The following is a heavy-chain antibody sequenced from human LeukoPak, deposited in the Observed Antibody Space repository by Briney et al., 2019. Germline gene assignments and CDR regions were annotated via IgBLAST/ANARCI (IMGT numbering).Heavy chain of an antibody. CDR2: TSSSSSYI. J-gene: IGHJ4*02. V-gene: IGHV3-21*01. D-gene: IGHD4-17*01. Sequence: GGSLRLSCAASGFTFSSYSMNWVRQAPGKGLEWVSSTSSSSSYIYYADSVKGRFTISRDNAKNSPYLQMNSLRAEDTAVYYCARGQRDSGDYWGQGTLVTVSS. CDR1: GFTFSSYS. CDR3: ARGQRDSGDY.